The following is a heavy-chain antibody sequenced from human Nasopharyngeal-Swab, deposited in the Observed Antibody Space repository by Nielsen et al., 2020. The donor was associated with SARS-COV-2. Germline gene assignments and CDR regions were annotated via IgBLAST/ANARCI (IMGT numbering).Heavy chain of an antibody. CDR2: LGVGGGPT. Sequence: GESLKISCAASGFSFSTHAMTWIRQAPGKGLEWVSSLGVGGGPTYYADSAKGRFTISSDNSKNTLYLQSHSLRAEDTALYYCVKDGYCTNGVCGFDAFDIWGRGTMVTVSS. D-gene: IGHD2-8*01. V-gene: IGHV3-23*01. J-gene: IGHJ3*02. CDR1: GFSFSTHA. CDR3: VKDGYCTNGVCGFDAFDI.